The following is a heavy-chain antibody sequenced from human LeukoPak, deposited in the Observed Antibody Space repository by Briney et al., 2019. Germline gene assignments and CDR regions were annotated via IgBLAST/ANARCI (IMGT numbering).Heavy chain of an antibody. V-gene: IGHV4-38-2*02. CDR1: GYSISSGYY. J-gene: IGHJ3*02. Sequence: SETLSLTCTVSGYSISSGYYWGWIRQPPGKGLEWIGSIYHSGSTYYNPSLKSRVTISVDTSKNQFSLKLSSVTAADTAVYYCARGKWGIAAAGSPRGAFDIWGQGTMVTVSS. D-gene: IGHD6-13*01. CDR2: IYHSGST. CDR3: ARGKWGIAAAGSPRGAFDI.